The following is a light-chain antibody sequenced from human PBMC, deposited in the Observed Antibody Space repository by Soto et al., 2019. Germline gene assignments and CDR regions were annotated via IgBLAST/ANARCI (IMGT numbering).Light chain of an antibody. CDR2: EVS. J-gene: IGLJ2*01. CDR1: SSDVGGYNS. V-gene: IGLV2-8*01. CDR3: SSYAGSNNLV. Sequence: QSALTQPPSASGSPGQSVTISCTGTSSDVGGYNSVSWYQQHPGKAPKLMISEVSKRPSGVPDRFSGSKSGNTDSLTVSGLQAEDEADYYCSSYAGSNNLVFGGGTKVTVL.